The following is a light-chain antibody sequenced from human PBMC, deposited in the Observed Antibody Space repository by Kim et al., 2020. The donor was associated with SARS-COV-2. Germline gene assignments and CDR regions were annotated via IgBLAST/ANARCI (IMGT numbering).Light chain of an antibody. J-gene: IGLJ2*01. V-gene: IGLV1-47*01. Sequence: GQGVTIACSGSSANIGGNYVYWYQQHPGTAPTLLIYRNNQRPSGVPDRFSGSKSGTAASLAISGLRSEDEDDYYCAAWDDSLSGPVFGGGTQLTVL. CDR2: RNN. CDR1: SANIGGNY. CDR3: AAWDDSLSGPV.